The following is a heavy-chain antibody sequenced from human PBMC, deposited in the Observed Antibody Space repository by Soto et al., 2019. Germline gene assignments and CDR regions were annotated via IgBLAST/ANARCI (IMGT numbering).Heavy chain of an antibody. J-gene: IGHJ4*02. CDR1: GDSVSSADHY. D-gene: IGHD5-12*01. V-gene: IGHV4-30-4*01. CDR3: ARLSGYDPAGAVDT. CDR2: TYYSGGS. Sequence: QVQLQESGPGLVKASQTLSLTCTLSGDSVSSADHYWRWIRQPPGKGLEWLGYTYYSGGSYYNASLQRRVSISVDTSQNQFSLNLTSVAAADTGVYYCARLSGYDPAGAVDTWGPGILVSVAS.